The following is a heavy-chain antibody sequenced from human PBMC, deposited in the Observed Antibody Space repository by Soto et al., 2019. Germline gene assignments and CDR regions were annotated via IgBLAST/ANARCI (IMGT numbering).Heavy chain of an antibody. CDR1: GFTFSNFA. CDR2: ISYDGSHK. J-gene: IGHJ6*02. Sequence: LRLSCAASGFTFSNFAMYWVRQAPGKGLEWVTVISYDGSHKYYADSVKGRFTISRDNSKNTLYLQMNNLRAEDSAVYFCARDYSYQRAMDVWGQGTTVTVSS. V-gene: IGHV3-30-3*01. D-gene: IGHD2-15*01. CDR3: ARDYSYQRAMDV.